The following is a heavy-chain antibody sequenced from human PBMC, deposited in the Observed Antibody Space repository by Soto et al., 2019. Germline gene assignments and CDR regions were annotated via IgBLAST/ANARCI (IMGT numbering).Heavy chain of an antibody. CDR2: IYPGDSNT. CDR1: GYSFTNYW. Sequence: GESLKISCKASGYSFTNYWIGWVRQMPGKGLEWMGIIYPGDSNTRYSPSFQGQVTISADNSISTAYLQWSSLKASDTAMYYSARRNSGDCSGGSCYRGNDAFGIWGQGTMVTVSS. CDR3: ARRNSGDCSGGSCYRGNDAFGI. V-gene: IGHV5-51*01. J-gene: IGHJ3*02. D-gene: IGHD2-15*01.